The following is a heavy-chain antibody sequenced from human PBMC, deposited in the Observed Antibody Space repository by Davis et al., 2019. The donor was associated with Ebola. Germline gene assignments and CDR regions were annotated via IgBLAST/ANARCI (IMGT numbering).Heavy chain of an antibody. CDR2: IYYSGST. J-gene: IGHJ6*04. Sequence: GSLRLSCSVSGGFISNYYWSWIRQPPGKGLEWIGYIYYSGSTNYNPSLKSRVTISVDTSKNQFSLKLSSVTAADTAVYYCARGVTDILTGFVDVWGKGTTVTVSS. V-gene: IGHV4-59*01. CDR3: ARGVTDILTGFVDV. CDR1: GGFISNYY. D-gene: IGHD3-9*01.